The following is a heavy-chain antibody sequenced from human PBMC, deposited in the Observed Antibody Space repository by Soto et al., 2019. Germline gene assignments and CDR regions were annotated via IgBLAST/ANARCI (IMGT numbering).Heavy chain of an antibody. CDR2: INHSGST. CDR3: ARLVTIFGVVIIGFDP. V-gene: IGHV4-34*01. J-gene: IGHJ5*02. D-gene: IGHD3-3*01. CDR1: GGSFSGYY. Sequence: QVQLQQWGAGLLKPSETLSLTCAVYGGSFSGYYWSWIRQPPGKGLEWIGEINHSGSTNYNPSLKSRVIISVDTSKNQFSLKLSSVTAADTAVYYCARLVTIFGVVIIGFDPWGQGTLVTVSS.